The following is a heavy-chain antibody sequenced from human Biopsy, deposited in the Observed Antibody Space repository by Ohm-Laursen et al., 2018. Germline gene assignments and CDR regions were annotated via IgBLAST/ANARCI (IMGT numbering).Heavy chain of an antibody. V-gene: IGHV3-9*01. D-gene: IGHD4-17*01. Sequence: SLRLSCAASGFKFSDYRMNWVWQAQGKGLEWVSGISWNCGDIGYADPAKGRLTISRDNARNALHLQMNSSRTEDTALYYCAKDLGLNYSDRFLFYYGMDVWGRGTTVTVSS. CDR2: ISWNCGDI. J-gene: IGHJ6*02. CDR1: GFKFSDYR. CDR3: AKDLGLNYSDRFLFYYGMDV.